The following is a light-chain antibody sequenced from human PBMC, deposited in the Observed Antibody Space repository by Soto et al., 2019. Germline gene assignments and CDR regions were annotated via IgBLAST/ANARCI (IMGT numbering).Light chain of an antibody. CDR3: GTWDSSLTAVV. J-gene: IGLJ2*01. Sequence: QSVLTQPPSVSAAPGQTVTISCSGSSSNIGNNYVSWYLHLPGTAPKLLIYDNNKRPSGIPDRFSGSKSGTSATLGITGLQTGDEADYYCGTWDSSLTAVVFGGGTQLTVL. CDR1: SSNIGNNY. V-gene: IGLV1-51*01. CDR2: DNN.